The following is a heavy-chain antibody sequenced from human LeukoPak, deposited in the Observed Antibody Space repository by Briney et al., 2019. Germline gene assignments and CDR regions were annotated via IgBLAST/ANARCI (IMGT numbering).Heavy chain of an antibody. CDR3: ASSSYDILTGYQRGTFDY. CDR2: IYYSGST. V-gene: IGHV4-59*01. J-gene: IGHJ4*02. CDR1: GGSISSYY. Sequence: PSETLSLTCTVSGGSISSYYWSWIRQPPGKGLEWIGYIYYSGSTNYNPSLKSRVTISVNTSKNQFSLKLSSVTAADTAVYYCASSSYDILTGYQRGTFDYWGQGTLVTVSS. D-gene: IGHD3-9*01.